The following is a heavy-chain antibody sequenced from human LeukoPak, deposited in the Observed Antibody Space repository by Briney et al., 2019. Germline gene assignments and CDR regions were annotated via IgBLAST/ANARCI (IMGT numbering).Heavy chain of an antibody. CDR1: GFTFSSYG. CDR2: IWYDGSNK. J-gene: IGHJ4*02. CDR3: ARASASYSSGWYGGDY. D-gene: IGHD6-19*01. V-gene: IGHV3-33*01. Sequence: PGRSLRLSCAASGFTFSSYGMHWVHQAPGKGLEWVAVIWYDGSNKYYADSVKGRFTISRDNSKNTLYLQMNSLRAEDTAVYYCARASASYSSGWYGGDYWGQGTLVTVSS.